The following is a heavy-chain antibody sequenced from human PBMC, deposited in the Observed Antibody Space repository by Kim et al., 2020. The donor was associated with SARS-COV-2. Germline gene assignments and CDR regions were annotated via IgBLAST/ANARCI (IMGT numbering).Heavy chain of an antibody. D-gene: IGHD5-12*01. J-gene: IGHJ4*02. CDR3: ARQVATMGYFDY. V-gene: IGHV4-39*01. Sequence: YNPSRKSRVNISVDTPKSQFSLKLGSVTAADTAVYYCARQVATMGYFDYWGQGTLVTVSS.